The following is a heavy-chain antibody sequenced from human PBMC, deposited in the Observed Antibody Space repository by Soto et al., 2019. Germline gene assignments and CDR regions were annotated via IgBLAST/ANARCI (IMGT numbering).Heavy chain of an antibody. V-gene: IGHV3-48*02. Sequence: GGSLRLSCAASGFTFRSYSMNWVRQAPGKGLEWVSYISSSSSTIYYADSVKGRFTISRDNAKNSLYLQMNSLRDEDTAVYYCAREMKRFGELLMTAFDSFDIWGQGTMVTVSS. J-gene: IGHJ3*02. CDR2: ISSSSSTI. CDR1: GFTFRSYS. D-gene: IGHD3-10*01. CDR3: AREMKRFGELLMTAFDSFDI.